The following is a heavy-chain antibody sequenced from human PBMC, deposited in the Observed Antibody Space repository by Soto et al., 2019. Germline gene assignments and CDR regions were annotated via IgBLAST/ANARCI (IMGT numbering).Heavy chain of an antibody. CDR3: AKDRGNWNNHYGMDV. CDR1: GFTFSSYG. Sequence: VQLVESGGGVVQPGRSLRLSCAASGFTFSSYGIHWVRQAPGKGLEGVAVISYDGSNKEYADSVKGRFTISRDNSKDTLDLQMNSLRAEDTAVYYCAKDRGNWNNHYGMDVWGQGTTVTVSS. CDR2: ISYDGSNK. J-gene: IGHJ6*02. V-gene: IGHV3-30*18. D-gene: IGHD1-1*01.